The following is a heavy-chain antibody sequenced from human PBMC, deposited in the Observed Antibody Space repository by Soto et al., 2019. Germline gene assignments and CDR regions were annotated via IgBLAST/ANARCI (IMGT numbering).Heavy chain of an antibody. CDR2: IYYSGST. D-gene: IGHD1-26*01. CDR1: GGSISSSSYY. Sequence: QLQLQESGPGLVKPSETLSLTCTVSGGSISSSSYYWGWIRQPPGKGLEWIGNIYYSGSTYYNPSLKMRVTIYVDTSKTQFSLKLSSVTAADTAVYFCARLFTTPGRYDSWGQGTLVTVSS. CDR3: ARLFTTPGRYDS. J-gene: IGHJ5*01. V-gene: IGHV4-39*01.